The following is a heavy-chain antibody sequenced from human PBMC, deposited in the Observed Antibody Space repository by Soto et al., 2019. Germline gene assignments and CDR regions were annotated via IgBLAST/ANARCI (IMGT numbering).Heavy chain of an antibody. Sequence: QVQLVQSGAEVKKPGSSVKVSCKASGGTFSNYALSWVRHAPGQGLEWMGVLMPMVGRADHAPKFQGRVTITADESTSTAHMDLIRLRCEDTAIYYFASRLKEAGIGGNYSYGMDVWGEGTTVTVSS. D-gene: IGHD6-19*01. CDR1: GGTFSNYA. CDR3: ASRLKEAGIGGNYSYGMDV. V-gene: IGHV1-69*12. CDR2: LMPMVGRA. J-gene: IGHJ6*04.